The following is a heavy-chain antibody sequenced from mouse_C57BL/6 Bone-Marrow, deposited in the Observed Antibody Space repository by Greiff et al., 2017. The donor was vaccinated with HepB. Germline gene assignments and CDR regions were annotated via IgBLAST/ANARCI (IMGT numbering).Heavy chain of an antibody. CDR2: INPYNGGT. Sequence: EVKLVESGPVLVKPGASVKMSCKASGYTFTDYYMNWVKQSHGKSLEWIGVINPYNGGTSYNQKFKGKATLTVDKSSSTAYMELNSLTSEDSAVYYCARGDYGSSCDYWGQGTTLTVSS. CDR3: ARGDYGSSCDY. V-gene: IGHV1-19*01. D-gene: IGHD1-1*01. J-gene: IGHJ2*01. CDR1: GYTFTDYY.